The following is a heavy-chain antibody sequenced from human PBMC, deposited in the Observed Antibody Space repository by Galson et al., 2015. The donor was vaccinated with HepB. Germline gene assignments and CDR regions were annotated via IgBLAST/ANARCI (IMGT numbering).Heavy chain of an antibody. CDR1: GASVDSESDY. J-gene: IGHJ5*02. D-gene: IGHD2-15*01. Sequence: ETLSLTCTVSGASVDSESDYWGWIRQPPGKGLQWIGNVYYNGFTNYSPSLKSRATISLDTSKNHFSLKLTSVTAADTAIYYCTRDPLGVEPATLNWSDTWGQGILVTVSS. CDR3: TRDPLGVEPATLNWSDT. CDR2: VYYNGFT. V-gene: IGHV4-61*03.